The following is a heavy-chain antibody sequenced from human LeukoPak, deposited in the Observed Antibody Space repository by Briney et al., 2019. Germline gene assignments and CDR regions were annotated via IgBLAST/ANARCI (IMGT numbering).Heavy chain of an antibody. CDR1: GFTFSSYS. D-gene: IGHD2-2*01. Sequence: GGSLRLSCAASGFTFSSYSMNWVRQAPGKGLEWVSSISSSSSYIYYADSVKGRFTISRDNAKSSLFLQMNSLRAEDTAVYYCAAMRACSSTTCNPFDKWGQGTLVTVSS. CDR2: ISSSSSYI. J-gene: IGHJ4*02. CDR3: AAMRACSSTTCNPFDK. V-gene: IGHV3-21*01.